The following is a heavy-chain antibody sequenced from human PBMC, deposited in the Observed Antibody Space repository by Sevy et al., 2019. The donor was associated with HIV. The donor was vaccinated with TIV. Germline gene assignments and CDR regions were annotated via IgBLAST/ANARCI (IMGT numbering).Heavy chain of an antibody. CDR2: ISGSGSSS. CDR1: GFTFADYA. V-gene: IGHV3-23*01. CDR3: TKKSYGSGTYTWFDP. J-gene: IGHJ5*02. Sequence: GGSLRLSCVGSGFTFADYAMTWVRQAPGKGPEWVSSISGSGSSSKNADSVKGRFTISRDNSKNMLYLQMNSLRAEDTAVYFCTKKSYGSGTYTWFDPWGQGTLVTVSS. D-gene: IGHD3-10*01.